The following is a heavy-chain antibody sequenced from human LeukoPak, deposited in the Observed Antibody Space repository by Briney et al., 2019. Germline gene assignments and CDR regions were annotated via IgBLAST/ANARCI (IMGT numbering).Heavy chain of an antibody. J-gene: IGHJ4*02. D-gene: IGHD6-13*01. CDR2: INPNSGGT. V-gene: IGHV1-2*02. CDR3: ARAHGIAGRSDY. CDR1: GYTFTGYY. Sequence: SVKVSCKASGYTFTGYYMHWVRQAPGQGPEWMGWINPNSGGTNYAQKFQGRVTMTRDTSISTAYMELSRLRSDDTAVYYCARAHGIAGRSDYWGQGTLVTVSS.